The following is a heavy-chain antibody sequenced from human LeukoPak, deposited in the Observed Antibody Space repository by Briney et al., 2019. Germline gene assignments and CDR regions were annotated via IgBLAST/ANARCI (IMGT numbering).Heavy chain of an antibody. D-gene: IGHD6-6*01. J-gene: IGHJ3*02. CDR1: GGSISSSSAY. CDR3: AREYSSSSGRRAFDI. Sequence: SETLSLTCTVSGGSISSSSAYWNWIRQPPGKGLEWIGYIYYSGSTNYNPSLKSRVTILVDTSKNQFSLRLSSVTAADTAVYYCAREYSSSSGRRAFDIWGQGTMVTVSS. V-gene: IGHV4-61*05. CDR2: IYYSGST.